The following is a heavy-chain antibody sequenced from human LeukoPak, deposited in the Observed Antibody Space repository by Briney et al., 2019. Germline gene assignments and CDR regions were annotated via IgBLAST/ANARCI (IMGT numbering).Heavy chain of an antibody. CDR1: GFTFSSYA. CDR2: ISSDGSNK. J-gene: IGHJ4*02. D-gene: IGHD3-22*01. Sequence: GGSLRLSCAASGFTFSSYAMHWVRQAPGKGLEWVAVISSDGSNKYYADSVKGRFTISRDNSKNTLYLQMNSLGAEDTAVYYCARGYDSSGYYFDYWGQGTLVTVSS. V-gene: IGHV3-30*04. CDR3: ARGYDSSGYYFDY.